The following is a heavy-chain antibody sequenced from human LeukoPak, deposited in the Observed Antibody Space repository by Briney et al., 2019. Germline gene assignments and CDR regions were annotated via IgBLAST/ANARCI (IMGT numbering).Heavy chain of an antibody. J-gene: IGHJ6*02. CDR2: MNPNSGNT. Sequence: ASVKVSCKASGYTFTSYDINWVRQATGQGLEWMGWMNPNSGNTGYAQKFQGRVTMTRNTSISTAYMELSSLRSEDTAVYYCARGVNPQDIVATSGMDVWGQGTTVTVSS. D-gene: IGHD5-12*01. CDR3: ARGVNPQDIVATSGMDV. V-gene: IGHV1-8*01. CDR1: GYTFTSYD.